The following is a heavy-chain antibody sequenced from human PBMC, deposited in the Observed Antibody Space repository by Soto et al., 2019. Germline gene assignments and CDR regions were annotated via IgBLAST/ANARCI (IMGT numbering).Heavy chain of an antibody. CDR3: ARPQLPGYSSSWYGSVEQYYYMDV. CDR1: GYTLTSYY. D-gene: IGHD6-13*01. Sequence: SVKVSCEASGYTLTSYYMHWVRQAPGQGLEWMGIINPSGGSTSYAQKFQGRVTVTRDTSTSTFYMELSSLRSEDTAVYYCARPQLPGYSSSWYGSVEQYYYMDVWGKGTTVTVSS. V-gene: IGHV1-46*03. CDR2: INPSGGST. J-gene: IGHJ6*03.